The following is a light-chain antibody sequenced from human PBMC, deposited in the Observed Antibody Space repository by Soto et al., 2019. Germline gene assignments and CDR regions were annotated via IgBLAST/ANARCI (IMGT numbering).Light chain of an antibody. V-gene: IGKV3D-15*01. CDR3: QQYDKWPRT. J-gene: IGKJ1*01. CDR1: QSVSSSN. CDR2: GAS. Sequence: EIVMTPSPANLSVSPGERATLSCRASQSVSSSNLAWYQQKPGQAPRLLIYGASTRATGIPDRFSGSGSGTEFTLTISNLQSEDFAVYHCQQYDKWPRTLGQGTKVDIK.